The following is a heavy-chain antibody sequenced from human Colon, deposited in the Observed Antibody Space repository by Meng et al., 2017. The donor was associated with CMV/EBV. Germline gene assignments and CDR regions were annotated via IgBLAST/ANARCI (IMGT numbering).Heavy chain of an antibody. CDR2: ISGSGTIT. V-gene: IGHV3-23*01. J-gene: IGHJ4*02. Sequence: GESLKISCAASGFSINHYAMSWVRQAPGKGLEWVSAISGSGTITYYADSVKGRFTISRDNSKNTLYLQMNSLRAEDTAVYYCATRASRSGSTPLNFFDYWGQGTLVTVSS. D-gene: IGHD3-3*01. CDR1: GFSINHYA. CDR3: ATRASRSGSTPLNFFDY.